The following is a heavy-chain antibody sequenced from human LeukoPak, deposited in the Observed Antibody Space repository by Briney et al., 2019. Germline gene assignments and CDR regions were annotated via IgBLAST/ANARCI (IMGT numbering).Heavy chain of an antibody. CDR2: MYSSGST. Sequence: SETLSLICNVSGASINNFLWSWIRQPPGKGLEWIGYMYSSGSTNYNPSLESRVTMSADTSKNQFSLRLRSVTAADTAVYFCARVSSVWVNDYYYYMDVWGKGTTVTVSS. V-gene: IGHV4-59*12. J-gene: IGHJ6*03. CDR3: ARVSSVWVNDYYYYMDV. CDR1: GASINNFL. D-gene: IGHD1-1*01.